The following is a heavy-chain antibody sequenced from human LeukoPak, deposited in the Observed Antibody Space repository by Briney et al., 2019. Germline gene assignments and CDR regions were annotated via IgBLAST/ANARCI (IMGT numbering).Heavy chain of an antibody. D-gene: IGHD3-22*01. CDR3: ARVGIVVGRGGAFDI. Sequence: GGSLRLSCAASGFTFSSYAMHWVRQAPGKGLEWVAVISYDGSNKYYADSVKGRFTISRDNSKNTLYLQMNSLRAEDTAVYYCARVGIVVGRGGAFDIWGQGTMVTVSS. CDR2: ISYDGSNK. J-gene: IGHJ3*02. CDR1: GFTFSSYA. V-gene: IGHV3-30-3*01.